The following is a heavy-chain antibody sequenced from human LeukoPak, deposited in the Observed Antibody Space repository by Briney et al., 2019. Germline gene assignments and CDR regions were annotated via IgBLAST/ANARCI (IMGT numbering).Heavy chain of an antibody. CDR2: ISSSGSTI. J-gene: IGHJ4*02. D-gene: IGHD1-14*01. CDR1: GFTFSDYY. CDR3: TTDPAEPGAFGRDY. Sequence: GGSLRLSCSASGFTFSDYYMSWIRQAPGKGLEWVSYISSSGSTIYYADSVKGRFTISRDNAKNSLYLQMNSLKTEDTAVYYCTTDPAEPGAFGRDYWGQGTLVTVSS. V-gene: IGHV3-11*01.